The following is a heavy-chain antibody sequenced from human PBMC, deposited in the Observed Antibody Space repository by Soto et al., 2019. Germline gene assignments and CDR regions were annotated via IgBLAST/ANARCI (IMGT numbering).Heavy chain of an antibody. J-gene: IGHJ4*02. CDR3: SKYSSSWYGFGY. Sequence: PGGSLRLSCAASGFTFSSYAMSWVRQAPGKGLEWVSAISGSGGSTYYADSVKGRFTISRDNSKNTLYLQMNSLRAEDTAVYYCSKYSSSWYGFGYWGQGTLVTVSS. V-gene: IGHV3-23*01. D-gene: IGHD6-13*01. CDR1: GFTFSSYA. CDR2: ISGSGGST.